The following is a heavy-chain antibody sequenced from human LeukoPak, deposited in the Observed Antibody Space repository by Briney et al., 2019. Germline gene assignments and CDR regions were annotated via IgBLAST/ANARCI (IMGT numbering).Heavy chain of an antibody. Sequence: KPSETLSLTCTVSGGSISSSSYYWGWIRQPPGKGLEWIGSIYYSGSTYYNPSLKSRVTISVDTSKNQFSLKLSSVTAADTAVYYCARGGRNGDFNFDYWGQGTLVTVSS. J-gene: IGHJ4*02. D-gene: IGHD4-17*01. CDR3: ARGGRNGDFNFDY. CDR2: IYYSGST. CDR1: GGSISSSSYY. V-gene: IGHV4-39*07.